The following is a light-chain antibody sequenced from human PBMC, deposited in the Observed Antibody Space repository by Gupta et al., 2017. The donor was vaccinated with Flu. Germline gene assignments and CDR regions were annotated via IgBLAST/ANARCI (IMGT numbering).Light chain of an antibody. CDR1: QSVSSN. CDR2: GAS. J-gene: IGKJ4*01. CDR3: QQYNNWPLT. Sequence: PATLSVSPGERATPSCRASQSVSSNLAWYQQKPGQAPRLLIYGASTRATGIPARFSGSGSGTEFTLTISSLQSEDFAVYYCQQYNNWPLTFGGGTKVEIK. V-gene: IGKV3-15*01.